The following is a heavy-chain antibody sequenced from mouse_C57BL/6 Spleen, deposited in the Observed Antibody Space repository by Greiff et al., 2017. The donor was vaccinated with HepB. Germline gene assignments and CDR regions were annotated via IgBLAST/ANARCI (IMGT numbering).Heavy chain of an antibody. J-gene: IGHJ4*01. CDR3: ARGDYGYAMDY. Sequence: EVQRVESGPGLVKPSQSLSLTCSVTGYSITSGYYWNWIRQFPGNKLEWMGYISYDGSNNYNPSLKNRISITRDTSKNQFFLKLNSVTTEDTATYYCARGDYGYAMDYWGQGTSVTVSS. V-gene: IGHV3-6*01. CDR2: ISYDGSN. CDR1: GYSITSGYY. D-gene: IGHD1-1*01.